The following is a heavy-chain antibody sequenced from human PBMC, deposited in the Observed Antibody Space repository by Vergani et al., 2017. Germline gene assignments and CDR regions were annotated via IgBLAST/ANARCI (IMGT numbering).Heavy chain of an antibody. CDR2: INAGNGNT. CDR3: ARAATGRVSTTLGY. J-gene: IGHJ4*02. Sequence: QVQLVQSGAEVKKPGASVKVSCKASGYTFTSYAIHWVRQAPGQRLEWMGWINAGNGNTKYSQNFQGRVTITRDTSASTAYMELSSLRAEDTAVYYCARAATGRVSTTLGYWGQGTLVTVSS. CDR1: GYTFTSYA. V-gene: IGHV1-3*01. D-gene: IGHD1-26*01.